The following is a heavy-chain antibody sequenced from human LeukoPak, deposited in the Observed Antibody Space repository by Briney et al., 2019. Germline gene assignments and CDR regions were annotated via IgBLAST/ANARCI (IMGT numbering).Heavy chain of an antibody. D-gene: IGHD5-12*01. CDR2: FYHSGST. V-gene: IGHV4-4*02. CDR3: ARGVSGYDLFDY. J-gene: IGHJ4*02. Sequence: PSGTLSLTCAVSGGSISSDNWWNWVRQPPAKGLEGMGRFYHSGSTDYSPSLKKRVTFSVDKSKNQYSLRLRSAAAADAAIYYCARGVSGYDLFDYWGQGTLVTVSS. CDR1: GGSISSDNW.